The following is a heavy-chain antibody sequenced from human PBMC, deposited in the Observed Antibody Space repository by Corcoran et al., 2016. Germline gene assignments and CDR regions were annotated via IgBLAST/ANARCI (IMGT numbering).Heavy chain of an antibody. J-gene: IGHJ4*02. CDR1: GFTFSSYG. D-gene: IGHD1-1*01. CDR2: ISYDGSNK. Sequence: QVQLVESGGGVVQPGRSLRLSCAASGFTFSSYGMHWVRQAPGKGLEWVAVISYDGSNKYYADSVKGRFTISRDNSKNTLYLQMNSLRADDTAVYYCAKDLTRLDRWGQGTLVTVSS. CDR3: AKDLTRLDR. V-gene: IGHV3-30*18.